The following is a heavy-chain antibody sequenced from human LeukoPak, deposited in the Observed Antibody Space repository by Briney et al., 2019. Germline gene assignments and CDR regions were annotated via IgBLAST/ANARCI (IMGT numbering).Heavy chain of an antibody. CDR1: GYTFNNYG. J-gene: IGHJ4*02. V-gene: IGHV1-18*01. CDR3: ARVVFEVGFQFDF. CDR2: ISTYNDNT. Sequence: GASVKVSCKASGYTFNNYGINWVRQAPGQGLEWMGWISTYNDNTNYAQKLQGRVTMTTDTSTSTAYMELRSLTSDDTAVYYCARVVFEVGFQFDFWGQGTLVTVSS. D-gene: IGHD1-26*01.